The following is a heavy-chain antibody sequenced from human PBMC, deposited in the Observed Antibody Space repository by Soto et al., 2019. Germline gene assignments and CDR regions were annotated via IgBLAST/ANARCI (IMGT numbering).Heavy chain of an antibody. D-gene: IGHD6-13*01. V-gene: IGHV3-23*01. Sequence: PGGSLRLSCAASEFSFDDYAMSWVRQAPGKGLEWVSSITYTGVSTYYVDSVKGRFTISRDNSKDTLYLQMNSLRAEDTAIYYCAKASVWYPYFDSWGQGTLVTV. CDR2: ITYTGVST. CDR3: AKASVWYPYFDS. J-gene: IGHJ4*02. CDR1: EFSFDDYA.